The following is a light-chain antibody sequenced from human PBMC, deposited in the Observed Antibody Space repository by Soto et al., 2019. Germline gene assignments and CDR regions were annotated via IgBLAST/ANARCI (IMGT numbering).Light chain of an antibody. Sequence: QSVLTQPPSVSAAPGLTVTISCSGSSSNIGNNYVSWYQQFPGTAPKVIIFDNDERPSGTPDRFSGSKSGTSATLVITELQPGDEADYYCGTWDSTLSSDVFGGGTKLTVL. V-gene: IGLV1-51*01. CDR1: SSNIGNNY. CDR3: GTWDSTLSSDV. CDR2: DND. J-gene: IGLJ3*02.